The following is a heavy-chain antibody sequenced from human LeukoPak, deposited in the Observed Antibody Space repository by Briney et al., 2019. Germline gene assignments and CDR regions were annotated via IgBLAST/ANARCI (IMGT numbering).Heavy chain of an antibody. CDR1: GFTFSRSW. V-gene: IGHV3-7*01. J-gene: IGHJ6*03. CDR3: ARVGPSYYYYSMDA. CDR2: IKQDGSEQ. Sequence: PGGSLRLSCSASGFTFSRSWMTWVRQAPGKGLEWVANIKQDGSEQYTADSLKGRFTISRDNDKKLVFLQMNSLRVEDTAVYYCARVGPSYYYYSMDAWGNGTTVIVSS.